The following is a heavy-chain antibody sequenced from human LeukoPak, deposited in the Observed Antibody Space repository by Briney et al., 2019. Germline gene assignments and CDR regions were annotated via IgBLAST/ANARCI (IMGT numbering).Heavy chain of an antibody. D-gene: IGHD3-9*01. V-gene: IGHV4-34*01. J-gene: IGHJ6*02. Sequence: SETLSLTCAVFGGSFSGYSWSWIRQSPEKGLEWIGEMSHTGATNYNPSLTSRVTVSVDTSKKQFSLNLRSVTAADTAVYYCARGLHYNILTGGMDVWGQGTTVIVSS. CDR3: ARGLHYNILTGGMDV. CDR2: MSHTGAT. CDR1: GGSFSGYS.